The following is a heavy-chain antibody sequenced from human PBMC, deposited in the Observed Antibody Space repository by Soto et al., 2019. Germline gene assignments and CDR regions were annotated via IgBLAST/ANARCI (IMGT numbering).Heavy chain of an antibody. CDR2: IYWDDDN. D-gene: IGHD6-19*01. J-gene: IGHJ4*02. V-gene: IGHV2-5*02. CDR1: GFSLSSTAVG. Sequence: QITLRESGPPLVKPTQTLTLTCSFSGFSLSSTAVGVNWIRQPPGKAPEWLALIYWDDDNHYSPSLKNRLTITKDTSKNQVVLTMTNMDPVDTATYYCAHGRGWLSDYWGQGTLVTVSS. CDR3: AHGRGWLSDY.